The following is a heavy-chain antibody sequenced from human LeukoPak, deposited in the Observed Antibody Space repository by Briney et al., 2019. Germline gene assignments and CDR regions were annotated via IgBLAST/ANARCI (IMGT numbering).Heavy chain of an antibody. Sequence: ASVTLSCKASGYTFTSYGMTWVRQAPGHGLEWMGWISAYNRKTNYAQKLQGRVTMTTDTSTSTAYMELRSLRSDDTAVYYCARQVDIGTALPDYSGQGSLVTVSS. CDR2: ISAYNRKT. CDR1: GYTFTSYG. J-gene: IGHJ4*02. CDR3: ARQVDIGTALPDY. D-gene: IGHD5-12*01. V-gene: IGHV1-18*01.